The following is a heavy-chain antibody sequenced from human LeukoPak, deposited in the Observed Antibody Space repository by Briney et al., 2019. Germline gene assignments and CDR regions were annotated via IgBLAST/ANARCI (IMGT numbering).Heavy chain of an antibody. J-gene: IGHJ4*02. CDR1: GFTFSNHA. CDR3: VKDKYPVVVAATLDY. Sequence: PGGSLRLSCSASGFTFSNHAMHWVRQAPGKGLEYVSDISSNGGITYYADSGKGRFTVSRDNSKNMLYLQMNSLRAEDTAVYYCVKDKYPVVVAATLDYWGQGILVTVSS. V-gene: IGHV3-64D*09. D-gene: IGHD2-15*01. CDR2: ISSNGGIT.